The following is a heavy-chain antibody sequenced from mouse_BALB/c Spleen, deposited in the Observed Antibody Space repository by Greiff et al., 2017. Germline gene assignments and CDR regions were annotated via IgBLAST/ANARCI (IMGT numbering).Heavy chain of an antibody. Sequence: LVKTGASVKISCKASGYSFTGYYMHWVKQSHGKSLEWIGYISCYNGATSYNQKFKGKATFTVDTSSSTAYMQFNSLTSEDSAVYYCAREPYYYGSSGGYFDVWGAGTTVTVSS. D-gene: IGHD1-1*01. V-gene: IGHV1S34*01. CDR3: AREPYYYGSSGGYFDV. CDR2: ISCYNGAT. CDR1: GYSFTGYY. J-gene: IGHJ1*01.